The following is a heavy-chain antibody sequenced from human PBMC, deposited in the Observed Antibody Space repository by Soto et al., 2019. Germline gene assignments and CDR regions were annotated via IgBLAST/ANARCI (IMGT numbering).Heavy chain of an antibody. V-gene: IGHV4-59*01. D-gene: IGHD6-13*01. Sequence: SETLSLTCTVSGGSISSYYWSWIRQPPGKGLEWIGYIYYSGSTNYNPSLKSRVTISVDTSKNQFSLKLSSVTAADTAVYYCARVHPSSCPFDPWGQGTMVTVSS. CDR3: ARVHPSSCPFDP. J-gene: IGHJ5*02. CDR1: GGSISSYY. CDR2: IYYSGST.